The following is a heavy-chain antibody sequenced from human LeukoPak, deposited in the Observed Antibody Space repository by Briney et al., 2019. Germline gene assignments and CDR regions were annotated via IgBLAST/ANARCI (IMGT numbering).Heavy chain of an antibody. Sequence: GGSLRLSCAASGFTFSSYWMHWVRQVPGKGLVWVSRINNEGSSTTYADSVKGRFTISRDNAKNSLYLQMNSLRAEDTAVYYCARVSVTAIRSYYMDVWGKGTTVTISS. CDR3: ARVSVTAIRSYYMDV. CDR2: INNEGSST. J-gene: IGHJ6*03. CDR1: GFTFSSYW. V-gene: IGHV3-74*01. D-gene: IGHD2-21*02.